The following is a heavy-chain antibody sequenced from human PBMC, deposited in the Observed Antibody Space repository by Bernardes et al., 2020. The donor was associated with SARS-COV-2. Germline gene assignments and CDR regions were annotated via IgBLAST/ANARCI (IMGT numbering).Heavy chain of an antibody. CDR3: ARDRYGANDY. Sequence: GGSLRLSRAASGFTFSDYWMHWVRQAPGKGLEWVSRINNDGTTTPCADSVKGRFTISRDNSKNTLYLQMNSLRAEDTAVYFCARDRYGANDYWGQGTLVTGSS. D-gene: IGHD4-17*01. CDR1: GFTFSDYW. CDR2: INNDGTTT. J-gene: IGHJ4*02. V-gene: IGHV3-74*01.